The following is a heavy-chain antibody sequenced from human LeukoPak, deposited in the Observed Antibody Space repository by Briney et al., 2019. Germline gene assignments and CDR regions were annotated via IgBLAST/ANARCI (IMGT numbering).Heavy chain of an antibody. CDR3: ARDLRIVGATTDYYYGMDV. J-gene: IGHJ6*02. Sequence: SQTLSLTCTVSGGSISSYYWSWIRQPPGKGLEWTGYIYYSGSTNYNPSLKSRVTISVDTFKNQFSLKLSSVTAADTAVYYCARDLRIVGATTDYYYGMDVWGQGTTVTVSS. D-gene: IGHD1-26*01. CDR1: GGSISSYY. V-gene: IGHV4-59*01. CDR2: IYYSGST.